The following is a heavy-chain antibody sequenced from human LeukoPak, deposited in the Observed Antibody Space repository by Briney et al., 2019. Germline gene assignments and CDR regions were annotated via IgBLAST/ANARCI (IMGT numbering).Heavy chain of an antibody. Sequence: PGGSLRLSCAASGFTFSSYNINWVRQAPGKGLEWVSYISSSRRTISYADSVKGRFTISRDNAKNSLYLQMNSLRAEDTAVYYCAREHYFYHMDGWGEGTTVTVSS. CDR3: AREHYFYHMDG. CDR1: GFTFSSYN. J-gene: IGHJ6*03. CDR2: ISSSRRTI. V-gene: IGHV3-48*04.